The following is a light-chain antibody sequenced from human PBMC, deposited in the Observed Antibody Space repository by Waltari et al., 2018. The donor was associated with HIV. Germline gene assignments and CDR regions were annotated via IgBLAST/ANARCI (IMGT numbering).Light chain of an antibody. CDR1: SSNIAAGYD. Sequence: SVLTPPPSVSGAPRQGATSSCTWSSSNIAAGYDVHWYQQLPGTAPKLLIYGNSNRPSGVPDRFSGSKSGTSASLAITGLQAEDEADYYCQSYDSTGVFGGGTKLTVL. CDR2: GNS. V-gene: IGLV1-40*01. CDR3: QSYDSTGV. J-gene: IGLJ3*02.